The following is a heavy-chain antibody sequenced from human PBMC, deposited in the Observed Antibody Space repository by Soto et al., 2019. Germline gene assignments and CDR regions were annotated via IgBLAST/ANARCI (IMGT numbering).Heavy chain of an antibody. CDR2: INPNSGGT. J-gene: IGHJ6*02. Sequence: ASVKVSCKASGYTFTGYYMHWVRQAPGQGLEWMGWINPNSGGTNYAQKYQGWDTMTRDTSISTAYTELSRLRSDDTAVYYCERVLGDYDSSGPSDYYGMDVWGQGTTVTVSS. D-gene: IGHD3-22*01. V-gene: IGHV1-2*04. CDR3: ERVLGDYDSSGPSDYYGMDV. CDR1: GYTFTGYY.